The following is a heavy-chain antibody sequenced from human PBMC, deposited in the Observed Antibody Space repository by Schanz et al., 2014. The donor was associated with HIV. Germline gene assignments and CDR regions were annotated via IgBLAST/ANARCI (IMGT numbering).Heavy chain of an antibody. D-gene: IGHD3-16*01. CDR3: AKDAGGAMDV. Sequence: VQLVESGGGLVQPGRSLRLSCAGSGFTFGNYAMHWVRQAPGKGLEWVSGISWSSGNIGYADSVKGRFTISRDNAKNTLYLQMNSLRPEDTAVYYCAKDAGGAMDVWGQGTTVTVSS. CDR1: GFTFGNYA. V-gene: IGHV3-9*01. CDR2: ISWSSGNI. J-gene: IGHJ6*02.